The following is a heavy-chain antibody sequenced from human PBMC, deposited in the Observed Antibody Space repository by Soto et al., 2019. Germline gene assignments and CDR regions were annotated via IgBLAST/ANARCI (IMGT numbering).Heavy chain of an antibody. CDR2: IIPIFGTA. Sequence: QVQLVQSGAEVKKPGSSVKVSCKASGGTFSSYAISWVRQAPGQGLEWTGGIIPIFGTANYAQKFQGRVTITADESTSRAYMELSSLRSEDTAVYYCASGIERDPWNYYSGMDVCGQETTVTVSS. CDR3: ASGIERDPWNYYSGMDV. J-gene: IGHJ6*02. CDR1: GGTFSSYA. D-gene: IGHD5-12*01. V-gene: IGHV1-69*01.